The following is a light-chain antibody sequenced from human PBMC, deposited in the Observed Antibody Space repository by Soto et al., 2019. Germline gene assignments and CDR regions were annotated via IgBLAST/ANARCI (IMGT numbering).Light chain of an antibody. Sequence: EIVMTQSPATLSVSPGERATLSCRASQSVSSNLAWYQQKPGQAPRLLIYGASTRATGIPARFSGSGSGTDFTLTLSRLQYEDFAGYYCQQYNNWPFPSWTFGQGTKVEIK. CDR3: QQYNNWPFPSWT. CDR2: GAS. CDR1: QSVSSN. V-gene: IGKV3-15*01. J-gene: IGKJ1*01.